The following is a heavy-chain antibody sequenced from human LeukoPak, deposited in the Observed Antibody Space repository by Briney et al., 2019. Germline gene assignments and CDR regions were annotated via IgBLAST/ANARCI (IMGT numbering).Heavy chain of an antibody. J-gene: IGHJ5*02. CDR2: ISGSGGST. V-gene: IGHV3-23*01. D-gene: IGHD3-16*02. CDR1: GFSFVDYA. Sequence: PGGSLRLSCTASGFSFVDYAMSWVRQAPGKGLEWVSAISGSGGSTYYADSVKGRFTISRDNSKNTLYLQMNSLRAEDTAVYYCAKSSDYVWGSYRGFDPWGQGTLVTVSS. CDR3: AKSSDYVWGSYRGFDP.